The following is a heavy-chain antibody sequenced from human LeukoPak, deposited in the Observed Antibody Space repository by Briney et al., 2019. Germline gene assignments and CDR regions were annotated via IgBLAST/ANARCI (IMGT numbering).Heavy chain of an antibody. CDR2: IYYSGST. Sequence: SETLSLTCTVSGGSISSNSYYWGWIRQSPGKGLEWIGTIYYSGSTYYNPSLKSRVTISVDTSENQFSLKLSSVTAADTAMYYCARNRYYYGSGSYGVPNWFDPWGQGTLVTVSS. D-gene: IGHD3-10*01. CDR1: GGSISSNSYY. V-gene: IGHV4-39*01. J-gene: IGHJ5*02. CDR3: ARNRYYYGSGSYGVPNWFDP.